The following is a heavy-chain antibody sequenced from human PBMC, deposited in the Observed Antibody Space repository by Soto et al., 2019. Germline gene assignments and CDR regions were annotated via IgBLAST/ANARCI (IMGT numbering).Heavy chain of an antibody. CDR1: GYIFTNYW. CDR2: INPADFDT. V-gene: IGHV5-51*01. D-gene: IGHD3-22*01. J-gene: IGHJ5*02. Sequence: PGESLKIACKRSGYIFTNYWIGWVRQIPGKGLEWMGIINPADFDTRYSPSFQGQVTVSVDKSITTAYLHRGSLKASDTAMYYCGRRDSNGYCSPWGQGTPVTVSS. CDR3: GRRDSNGYCSP.